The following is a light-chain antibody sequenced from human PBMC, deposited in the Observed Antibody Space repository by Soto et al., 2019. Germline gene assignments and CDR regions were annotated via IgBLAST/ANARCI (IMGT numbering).Light chain of an antibody. V-gene: IGLV2-14*01. CDR1: SSDVGGYNY. J-gene: IGLJ2*01. Sequence: QSVLTQPASVSGSPGQSITISCTGTSSDVGGYNYVSWYQQHPGKAPKLMIYDVSNRPSGVSNRFSGSKSGNTASLTISGLEVDDAADYYCSSYTSSSTYVVFGGGTKLTVL. CDR2: DVS. CDR3: SSYTSSSTYVV.